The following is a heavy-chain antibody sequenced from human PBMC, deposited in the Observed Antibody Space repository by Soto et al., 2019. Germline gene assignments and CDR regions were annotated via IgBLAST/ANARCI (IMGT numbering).Heavy chain of an antibody. CDR1: GYTFTSYD. V-gene: IGHV1-3*01. D-gene: IGHD3-22*01. J-gene: IGHJ1*01. Sequence: ASVKVSCKASGYTFTSYDINWVRQATGQRLEWMGWINAGNGNTKYAQKFQGRVTITRDTSASTAYMELNSLRVDDTAVYYCANYYDSSGYPYGFFQHWGQGTLVTVSS. CDR2: INAGNGNT. CDR3: ANYYDSSGYPYGFFQH.